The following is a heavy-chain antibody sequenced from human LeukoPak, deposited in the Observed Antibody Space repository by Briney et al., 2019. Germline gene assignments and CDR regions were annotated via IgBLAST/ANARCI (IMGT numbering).Heavy chain of an antibody. CDR2: IWYDGSNK. D-gene: IGHD2-2*01. J-gene: IGHJ4*02. V-gene: IGHV3-33*01. CDR1: GFTFSSYG. Sequence: GRSLRLSCAASGFTFSSYGMHWVRQAPGKGLEWVAVIWYDGSNKYYADSVKARFTISRDNSKNTLYLQMNSLRAEDTAVYYCARAPLVPAALYYFDYWGQGTLVTVSS. CDR3: ARAPLVPAALYYFDY.